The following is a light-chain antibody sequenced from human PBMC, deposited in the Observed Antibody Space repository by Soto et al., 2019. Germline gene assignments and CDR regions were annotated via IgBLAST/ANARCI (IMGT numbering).Light chain of an antibody. V-gene: IGKV1-9*01. CDR3: QQLNSYPPWT. CDR2: AAS. J-gene: IGKJ1*01. Sequence: GARVTIPCRASQGISSYLAWYQQKPGKAPKLLIYAASTLQSGVPSRFSGSGSGTEFTLTISSLQPEDFATYYCQQLNSYPPWTFGQGTKVEIK. CDR1: QGISSY.